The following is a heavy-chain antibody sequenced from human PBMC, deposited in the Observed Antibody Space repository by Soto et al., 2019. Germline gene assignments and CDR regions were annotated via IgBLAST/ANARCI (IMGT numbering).Heavy chain of an antibody. CDR2: INACNGNT. CDR3: ARWVVWSFDY. V-gene: IGHV1-18*04. CDR1: GYTFTSYY. D-gene: IGHD2-2*01. J-gene: IGHJ4*02. Sequence: GASVKVSCKASGYTFTSYYMHWVRQAPGQRLEWMGWINACNGNTNYAQKLQGRVTMTTDTSTSTAYMELRSLRSDDTAVYYCARWVVWSFDYWGQGTLVTVSS.